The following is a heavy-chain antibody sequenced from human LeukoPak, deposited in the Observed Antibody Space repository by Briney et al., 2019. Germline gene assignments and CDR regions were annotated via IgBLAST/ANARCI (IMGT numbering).Heavy chain of an antibody. CDR1: GFTFSSYG. CDR2: IWYDGSNK. D-gene: IGHD2-2*01. J-gene: IGHJ3*02. CDR3: AKDKAHCSSTSCAWDAFDI. Sequence: PGRSLRLSCAASGFTFSSYGMHWVRQAPGKGLEWMAVIWYDGSNKYYADSVKGRFTISRDNSKNTLYLQMNSLRADDTAVYYCAKDKAHCSSTSCAWDAFDIWGQGTMVTVSS. V-gene: IGHV3-33*06.